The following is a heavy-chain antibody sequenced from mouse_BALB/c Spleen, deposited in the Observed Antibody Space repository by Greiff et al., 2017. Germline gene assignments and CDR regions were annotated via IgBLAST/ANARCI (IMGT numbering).Heavy chain of an antibody. CDR1: GFNIKDYY. V-gene: IGHV14-4*02. CDR2: IDPENGDT. Sequence: EVQLQQSGAELVRSGASVKLSCTASGFNIKDYYMHWVKQRPEQGLEWIGWIDPENGDTEYAPKFQGKATMTADTSSNTAYLQLSSLTSEDTAVYYCKCYDYDEDYFDYWGQGTTLTVSS. CDR3: KCYDYDEDYFDY. J-gene: IGHJ2*01. D-gene: IGHD2-4*01.